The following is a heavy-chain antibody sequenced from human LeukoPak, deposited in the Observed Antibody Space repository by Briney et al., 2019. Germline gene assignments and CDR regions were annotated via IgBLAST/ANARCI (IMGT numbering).Heavy chain of an antibody. CDR1: GGTFSSYA. CDR3: AIEGRSSWLRDRYYFDY. V-gene: IGHV1-69*06. Sequence: SVKVSCKASGGTFSSYAISWVRQAPGQGLEWMGGIIPIFGTANYAQKFQGRVTITADKSTSTAYMELSSLRPEDTAVYYCAIEGRSSWLRDRYYFDYWGQGTLVTVSS. D-gene: IGHD6-13*01. J-gene: IGHJ4*02. CDR2: IIPIFGTA.